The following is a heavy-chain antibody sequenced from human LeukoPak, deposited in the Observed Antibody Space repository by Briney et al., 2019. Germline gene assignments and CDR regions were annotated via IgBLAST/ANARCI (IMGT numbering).Heavy chain of an antibody. CDR1: GFTFDDYA. D-gene: IGHD6-13*01. Sequence: GGSLRLSCAASGFTFDDYAMHWVRHAPGKGLEWVSGISWNSGSIGYADSVKGRFTISRDNAKNSLYLQMNSLRAEDTALYYCASLGIAAAGPFDYWGQGTLVTVSS. CDR2: ISWNSGSI. V-gene: IGHV3-9*01. J-gene: IGHJ4*02. CDR3: ASLGIAAAGPFDY.